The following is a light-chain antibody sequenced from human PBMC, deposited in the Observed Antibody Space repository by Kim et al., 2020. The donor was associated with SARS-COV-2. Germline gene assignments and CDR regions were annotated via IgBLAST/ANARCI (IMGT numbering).Light chain of an antibody. CDR1: QSVTSNY. V-gene: IGKV3-20*01. CDR2: DAS. CDR3: QQYGSSPQT. Sequence: EIVLTQSPGTQSLSPGERATLSCRASQSVTSNYLAWYQQKPGQAPRLLIFDASSRATGVPDRFSGSGSGTDFTLTISRLEPEEFAVYYCQQYGSSPQTFGQGTKVDIK. J-gene: IGKJ1*01.